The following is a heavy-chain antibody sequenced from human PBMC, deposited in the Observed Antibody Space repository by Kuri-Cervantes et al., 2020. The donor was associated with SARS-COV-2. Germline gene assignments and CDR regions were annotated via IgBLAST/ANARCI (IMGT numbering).Heavy chain of an antibody. J-gene: IGHJ4*02. CDR1: GGSISSYY. V-gene: IGHV4-59*01. Sequence: SETLSLTCTVSGGSISSYYWSWIRQPPGKGLEWIGYIYYSGNTNYNPSLKSRVTISVDTSKNQFSLKLNSVTAADTAVYYCARDGGSSWDFDYWGQGTLVTVSS. CDR2: IYYSGNT. CDR3: ARDGGSSWDFDY. D-gene: IGHD6-13*01.